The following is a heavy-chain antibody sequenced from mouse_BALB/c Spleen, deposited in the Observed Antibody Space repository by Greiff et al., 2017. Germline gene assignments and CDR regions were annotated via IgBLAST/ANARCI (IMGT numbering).Heavy chain of an antibody. CDR3: ARSRVYYGNYDY. D-gene: IGHD2-1*01. V-gene: IGHV14-3*02. J-gene: IGHJ2*01. CDR2: IDPANGNT. Sequence: EVHLVESGAELVKPGASVKLSCTASGFNIKDTYMHWVKQRPEQGLEWIGRIDPANGNTKYDPKFQGKATITADTSSNTAYLQLSSLTSEDTAVYYCARSRVYYGNYDYWGQGTTLTVSS. CDR1: GFNIKDTY.